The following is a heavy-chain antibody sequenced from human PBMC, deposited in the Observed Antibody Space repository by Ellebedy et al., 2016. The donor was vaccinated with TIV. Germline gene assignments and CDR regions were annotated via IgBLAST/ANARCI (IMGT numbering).Heavy chain of an antibody. D-gene: IGHD7-27*01. CDR1: GGSVSSTRYY. V-gene: IGHV4-39*07. J-gene: IGHJ3*02. Sequence: MPGGSLRLSCSVSGGSVSSTRYYWAWIRQPPGKGLEYIGSVYYSGSPYYNPSLQSRVTISVDLSKSQFSLNLTSVTAADTAVYFCARVVPGDSSLSAYDIWGQGTVVTVSS. CDR2: VYYSGSP. CDR3: ARVVPGDSSLSAYDI.